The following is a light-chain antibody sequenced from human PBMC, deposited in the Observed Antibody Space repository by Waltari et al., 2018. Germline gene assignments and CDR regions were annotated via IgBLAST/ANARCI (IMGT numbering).Light chain of an antibody. J-gene: IGKJ1*01. V-gene: IGKV3-11*01. CDR2: DAA. CDR1: QSISTY. CDR3: HHRNNWPPGT. Sequence: DIVLTQSPATLSLSPGERATLSCRASQSISTYLAWYQQKPGQTPRLLIYDAAKRATGIPARFRGSGSGTDFTLTISSLEPEDFAVYYCHHRNNWPPGTFGQGTKVEVE.